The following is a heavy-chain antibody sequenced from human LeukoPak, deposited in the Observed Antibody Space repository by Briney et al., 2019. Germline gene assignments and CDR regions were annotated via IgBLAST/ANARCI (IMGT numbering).Heavy chain of an antibody. V-gene: IGHV3-66*02. D-gene: IGHD2-2*01. CDR1: GFTVSSNY. CDR2: IYSGGTT. J-gene: IGHJ6*03. CDR3: AGDATYCSGTSCYYYYYYMDV. Sequence: GGSLRLSCAASGFTVSSNYMSWVRQAPGKGLEWVSVIYSGGTTHYADSVKGRFTISRDNSKNTLYLLMNSLRAEDTAVYYCAGDATYCSGTSCYYYYYYMDVWGKGTTVTVSS.